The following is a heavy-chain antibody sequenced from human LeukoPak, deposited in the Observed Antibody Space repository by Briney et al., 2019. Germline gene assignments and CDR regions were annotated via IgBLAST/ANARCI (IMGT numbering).Heavy chain of an antibody. J-gene: IGHJ4*02. V-gene: IGHV3-23*01. CDR1: GFTFSRSA. CDR3: AKQDSGTTTGYYY. D-gene: IGHD1-1*01. Sequence: KPGGSLRLSCAASGFTFSRSAMNWVRQAPGKGLEWVSAISGSGGSTYYADSVKGRFTISRDNSKNTLYLQMNSLRAEDTAVYYCAKQDSGTTTGYYYWGQGTLVTVSS. CDR2: ISGSGGST.